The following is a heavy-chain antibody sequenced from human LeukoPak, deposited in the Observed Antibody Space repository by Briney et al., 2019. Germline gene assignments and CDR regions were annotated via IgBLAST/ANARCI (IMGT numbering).Heavy chain of an antibody. V-gene: IGHV3-30-3*01. CDR1: GFTFRSYG. J-gene: IGHJ5*02. Sequence: GGSLRLSCAASGFTFRSYGMHWVRQAPGKGLEWVAVISYDGSNKNYADSVKGRFTISRDNSKNTLYLQMNSLRAEDTAVYYCARDLRLAAAGTRWFDPWGQGTLATVSS. D-gene: IGHD6-13*01. CDR3: ARDLRLAAAGTRWFDP. CDR2: ISYDGSNK.